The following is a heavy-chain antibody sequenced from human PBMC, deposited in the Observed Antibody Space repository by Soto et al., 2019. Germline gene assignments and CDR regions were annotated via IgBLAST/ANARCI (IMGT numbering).Heavy chain of an antibody. J-gene: IGHJ4*02. Sequence: PGGSLRLSCAASGFTFSSYAMHWVRQAPGKGLEWVAVISYDGSNKYYADSVKGRFTISRDNSKNTLYLQMNSLRAEDMAVYYCARDPSKWFGEYFDYWGQGTLVTVSS. CDR1: GFTFSSYA. D-gene: IGHD3-10*01. CDR2: ISYDGSNK. V-gene: IGHV3-30-3*01. CDR3: ARDPSKWFGEYFDY.